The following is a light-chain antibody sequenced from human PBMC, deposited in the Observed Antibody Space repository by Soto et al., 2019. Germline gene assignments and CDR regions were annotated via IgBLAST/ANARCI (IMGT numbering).Light chain of an antibody. CDR3: SSYAGSYHWV. CDR2: EVS. Sequence: QSALTQPPSASGSPGQSVTISCTGTSSDVGGYKYVSWYQQHPGKAPKLLIYEVSKRPSGVPDRFSGSKSGNTASLTVSGLKAADEADYYCSSYAGSYHWVFGGGTKLTVL. J-gene: IGLJ3*02. CDR1: SSDVGGYKY. V-gene: IGLV2-8*01.